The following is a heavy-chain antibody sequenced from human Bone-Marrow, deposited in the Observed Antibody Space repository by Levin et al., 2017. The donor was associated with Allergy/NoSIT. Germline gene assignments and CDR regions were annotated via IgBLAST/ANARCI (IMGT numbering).Heavy chain of an antibody. D-gene: IGHD6-19*01. CDR1: GGSISSYY. Sequence: PGGSLRLSCTVSGGSISSYYWSWIRQPPGKGLEWIGYIYYSGSTNYNPSLKSRVTISVDTSKNQFSLKLSSVTAADTAVYYCARSSGMTVAGYFQRWGQGTLLTVSS. J-gene: IGHJ1*01. V-gene: IGHV4-59*01. CDR2: IYYSGST. CDR3: ARSSGMTVAGYFQR.